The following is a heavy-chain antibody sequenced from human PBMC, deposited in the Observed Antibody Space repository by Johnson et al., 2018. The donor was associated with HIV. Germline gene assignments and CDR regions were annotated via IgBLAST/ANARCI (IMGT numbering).Heavy chain of an antibody. CDR2: IRYDGSNK. J-gene: IGHJ3*02. Sequence: QVQLVESGGGVVQPGGSLRLSCAASGFTFSSYGMHWVRQAPGKGLEWVAFIRYDGSNKYYADSVKGRFTISRDNSKNTLYLQMNSLRAEDTAVYYCAKDRPLYGLHLFGAFDIWGQGTMVTVSS. CDR1: GFTFSSYG. V-gene: IGHV3-30*02. D-gene: IGHD3-16*01. CDR3: AKDRPLYGLHLFGAFDI.